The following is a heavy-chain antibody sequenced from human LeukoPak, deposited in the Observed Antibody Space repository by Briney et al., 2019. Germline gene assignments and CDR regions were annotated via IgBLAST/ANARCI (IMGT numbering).Heavy chain of an antibody. CDR1: GYTFTSYA. CDR3: ARDSGSGSNDY. V-gene: IGHV1-3*01. Sequence: ASVKVSCKASGYTFTSYAIHWVRQAPGQRLEWTGWISAGNGNTKYSQNFQGRATFISNTSATTAFMELSSLRSEDAAVYYCARDSGSGSNDYWGQGTLVTVSS. D-gene: IGHD1-26*01. J-gene: IGHJ4*02. CDR2: ISAGNGNT.